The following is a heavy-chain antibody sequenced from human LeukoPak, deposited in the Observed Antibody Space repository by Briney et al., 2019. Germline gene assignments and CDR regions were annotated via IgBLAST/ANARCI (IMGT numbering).Heavy chain of an antibody. J-gene: IGHJ5*02. D-gene: IGHD5-18*01. CDR3: ARDGTTAMVRTDNWFDP. CDR1: GGSISTSSYY. V-gene: IGHV4-39*07. CDR2: IFYSGST. Sequence: SETLSLTCTVSGGSISTSSYYWGWVRQPPGKGLEWIGNIFYSGSTYYNPSLKSRVTISVDTSKNQFSLKLSSVTAADTAVYYCARDGTTAMVRTDNWFDPWGQGTLVTVSS.